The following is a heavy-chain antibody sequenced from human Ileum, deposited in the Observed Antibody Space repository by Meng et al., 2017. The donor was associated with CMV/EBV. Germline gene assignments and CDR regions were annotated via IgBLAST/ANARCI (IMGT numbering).Heavy chain of an antibody. CDR2: INPNSGGT. CDR3: ARRGLGGAVAGMGIDY. Sequence: ASVKVSCKASGYTFTGFYIHWVRQAPGQGLEWMGWINPNSGGTNYAQKFQGRVTMTRDTPIRTVYMELRWLRSDNTAFYYCARRGLGGAVAGMGIDYWGQGTLVTVSS. V-gene: IGHV1-2*02. CDR1: GYTFTGFY. J-gene: IGHJ4*02. D-gene: IGHD6-19*01.